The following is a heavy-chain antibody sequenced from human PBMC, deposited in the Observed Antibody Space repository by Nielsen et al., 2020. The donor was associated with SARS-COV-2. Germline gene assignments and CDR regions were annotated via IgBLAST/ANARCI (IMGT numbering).Heavy chain of an antibody. CDR2: IYYSGST. Sequence: GSLRLSCTVSGGSISSYYWSWIRQPPGKGLEWIGYIYYSGSTNYNPSLKSRVTISVDTSKNQFSLKLSSVTAADTAVYYCARGGYRSVIDYWGQGTLVTVSS. CDR3: ARGGYRSVIDY. V-gene: IGHV4-59*01. D-gene: IGHD6-25*01. CDR1: GGSISSYY. J-gene: IGHJ4*02.